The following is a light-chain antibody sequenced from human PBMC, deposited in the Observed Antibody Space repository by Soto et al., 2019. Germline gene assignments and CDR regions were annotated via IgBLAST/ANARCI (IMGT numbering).Light chain of an antibody. Sequence: DIQLTQSPSFLSASVGDRVTITCRASQGISSYLAWYQQKPGKAPKLLIYAASTLQSGVPLRFSGSASGTEFTLTIISMQPEEFATYYCQKLKSYPITFGQGTRLAI. V-gene: IGKV1-9*01. J-gene: IGKJ5*01. CDR1: QGISSY. CDR2: AAS. CDR3: QKLKSYPIT.